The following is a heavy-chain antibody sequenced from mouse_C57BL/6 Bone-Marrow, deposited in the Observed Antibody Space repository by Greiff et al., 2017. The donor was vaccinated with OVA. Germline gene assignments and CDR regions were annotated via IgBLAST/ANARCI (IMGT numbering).Heavy chain of an antibody. D-gene: IGHD2-1*01. CDR2: IYPSDSET. J-gene: IGHJ3*01. V-gene: IGHV1-61*01. CDR1: GYTFTSYW. CDR3: GSYGNYGFAY. Sequence: QVQLQQPGAELVRPGSSVKLSCKASGYTFTSYWMDWVKQRPGQGLEWIGNIYPSDSETHYNQKFKDKATLTVDKSSSTAYMQLSSLTSEDSAVYYCGSYGNYGFAYWGQGTLVTVSA.